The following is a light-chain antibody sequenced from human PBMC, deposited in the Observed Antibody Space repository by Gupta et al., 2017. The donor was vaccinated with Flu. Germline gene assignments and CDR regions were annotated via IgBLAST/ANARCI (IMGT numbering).Light chain of an antibody. CDR2: AAS. V-gene: IGKV1-39*01. Sequence: DIQMTQSPSSLSASVGDRVTITCRASQSISSYLNWYQQKPGKAPKLLIYAASRVQSRVPSRFSGSGSGTDFTLTISRQQPEDFATYYCQQSNSTPFTFGQGTQLEIK. CDR3: QQSNSTPFT. CDR1: QSISSY. J-gene: IGKJ5*01.